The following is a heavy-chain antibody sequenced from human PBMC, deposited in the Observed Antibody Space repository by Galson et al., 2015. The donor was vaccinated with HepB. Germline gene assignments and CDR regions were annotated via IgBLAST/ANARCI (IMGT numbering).Heavy chain of an antibody. V-gene: IGHV5-51*01. D-gene: IGHD2-15*01. CDR3: VRDSGVVVSGVRHHRHHYMDV. CDR2: IHPGDSDI. Sequence: QSGAEVKKPGESLKISCQGSGYIFATYWIGWVRQMPGKGLEWMGSIHPGDSDIRYSPSLKSRVTISVDTSKNQFSLKLRSVIAAETAVYYCVRDSGVVVSGVRHHRHHYMDVWGKGTTVTVSS. CDR1: GYIFATYW. J-gene: IGHJ6*03.